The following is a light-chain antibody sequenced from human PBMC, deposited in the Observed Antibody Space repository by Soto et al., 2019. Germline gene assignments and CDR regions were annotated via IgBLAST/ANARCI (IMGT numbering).Light chain of an antibody. CDR2: GSS. V-gene: IGKV3-20*01. CDR3: QQYGSSPPYT. Sequence: EVVLTQSPGTLSLSPGERATLSCRASQSVTNKYLAWYQQKTGQAPRLLIFGSSDRATGIPDRFSGSGSGTDFTLTISRLEPEAFAVYYCQQYGSSPPYTFGQGTKLEI. CDR1: QSVTNKY. J-gene: IGKJ2*01.